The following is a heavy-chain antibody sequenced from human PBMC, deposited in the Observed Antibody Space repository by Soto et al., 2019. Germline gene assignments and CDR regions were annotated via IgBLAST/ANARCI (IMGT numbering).Heavy chain of an antibody. CDR1: GGSISSYS. D-gene: IGHD2-2*02. CDR2: IYYSGST. J-gene: IGHJ6*03. CDR3: ARLYGYYYYMDV. V-gene: IGHV4-59*01. Sequence: SETLSLTCTVSGGSISSYSWTWIRQPPGKGLEWTGYIYYSGSTNYNPSLKSRVTISADTSKNLFSLKLSSVTAADTAVYFCARLYGYYYYMDVWGKGTTVTVSS.